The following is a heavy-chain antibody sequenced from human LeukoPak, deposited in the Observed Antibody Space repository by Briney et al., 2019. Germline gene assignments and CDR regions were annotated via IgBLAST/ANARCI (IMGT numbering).Heavy chain of an antibody. CDR2: IKQDGIEK. V-gene: IGHV3-7*01. D-gene: IGHD5-18*01. Sequence: GVSLRLSCGASGFTFRSHWVSWVRQAPGKGLEWVANIKQDGIEKLYVDSVKGRFTISRDNAKNTLYLQMNSLRVEDTAVYYCANSRTGYGLLDVWGKGTTVTVS. J-gene: IGHJ6*03. CDR3: ANSRTGYGLLDV. CDR1: GFTFRSHW.